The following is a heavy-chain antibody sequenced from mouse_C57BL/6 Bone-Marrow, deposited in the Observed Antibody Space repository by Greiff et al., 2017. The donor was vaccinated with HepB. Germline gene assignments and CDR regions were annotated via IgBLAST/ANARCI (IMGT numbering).Heavy chain of an antibody. CDR1: GYTFTSYG. D-gene: IGHD2-2*01. J-gene: IGHJ3*01. Sequence: QVQLQQSGAELARPGASVKLSCKASGYTFTSYGISWVKQRTGQGLEWIGEIYPGSGNTYYNEKFKGKATLTADKSSSTAYMELRSLTSEDAAVYFCARYDYGYDEGFAYWGQGTLVTVSA. CDR2: IYPGSGNT. V-gene: IGHV1-81*01. CDR3: ARYDYGYDEGFAY.